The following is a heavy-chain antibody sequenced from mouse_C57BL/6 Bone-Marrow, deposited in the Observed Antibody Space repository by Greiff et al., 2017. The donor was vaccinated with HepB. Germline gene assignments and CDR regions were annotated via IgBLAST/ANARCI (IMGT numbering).Heavy chain of an antibody. D-gene: IGHD1-1*01. V-gene: IGHV3-6*01. Sequence: EVQRVESGPGLVKPSQSLSLTCSVTGYSITSGYYWNWIRQFPGNKLEWMGYISYDGSNNYNPSLKNRISITRDTSKNQFFLKLNSVTTEDTATYYCARHYGSSLFDYWGQGTTLTVSS. CDR1: GYSITSGYY. CDR3: ARHYGSSLFDY. J-gene: IGHJ2*01. CDR2: ISYDGSN.